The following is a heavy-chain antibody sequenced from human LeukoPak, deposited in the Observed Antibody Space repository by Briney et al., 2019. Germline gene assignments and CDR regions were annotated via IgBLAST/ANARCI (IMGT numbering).Heavy chain of an antibody. CDR2: ISGSGGST. J-gene: IGHJ3*02. Sequence: GGSLRLSCAASGLTFSSYAMSWVRQAPGKGLEWVSAISGSGGSTYYADSVQGRFTISRDNSKNMLYLQMNSLRGEDTAVYYCVKGRSLYGSGNYGDAFHIWGQGTMVAVSS. D-gene: IGHD3-10*01. V-gene: IGHV3-23*01. CDR1: GLTFSSYA. CDR3: VKGRSLYGSGNYGDAFHI.